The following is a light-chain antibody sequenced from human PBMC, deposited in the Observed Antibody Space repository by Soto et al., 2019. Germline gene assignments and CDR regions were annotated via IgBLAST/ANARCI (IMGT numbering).Light chain of an antibody. V-gene: IGLV2-18*01. CDR3: SLYTSDSTYV. CDR1: SSDFGSYNR. Sequence: SALTQPPSVSGSPGQSVTISCTGTSSDFGSYNRVSWYQRPPGTGPKLMIYEVSNRPSGVPDRFSGSKSGNTASLTISGLQAEDEAEYYCSLYTSDSTYVFGNGTKVTVL. J-gene: IGLJ1*01. CDR2: EVS.